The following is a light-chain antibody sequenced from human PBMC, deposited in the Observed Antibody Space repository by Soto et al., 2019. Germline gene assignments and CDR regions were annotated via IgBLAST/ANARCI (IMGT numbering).Light chain of an antibody. V-gene: IGKV3-11*01. CDR3: QQRRQWPPD. CDR1: QSVTNS. J-gene: IGKJ5*01. CDR2: DAS. Sequence: EIVLTQSPATLSLSPGERATLSCRASQSVTNSLAWYQQKPGQAPRLLVYDASNRATGIPTRFSGSGSGTDLTITISNLEPEDFAVYYCQQRRQWPPDFGQGTRLEIK.